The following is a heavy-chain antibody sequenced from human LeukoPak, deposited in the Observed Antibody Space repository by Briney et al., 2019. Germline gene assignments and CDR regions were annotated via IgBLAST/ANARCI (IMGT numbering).Heavy chain of an antibody. Sequence: SETLSLTCAVSGYSISSGYYWGWIRQPPGKGLEWIGSIYHSGGTYYNPSLKSRVTISVDTSKNQFSLKLSSVTAADTAVYYCARHGYGIVVVPAAIPDAFDIWGQGTMVTVSS. V-gene: IGHV4-38-2*01. CDR1: GYSISSGYY. D-gene: IGHD2-2*02. CDR2: IYHSGGT. J-gene: IGHJ3*02. CDR3: ARHGYGIVVVPAAIPDAFDI.